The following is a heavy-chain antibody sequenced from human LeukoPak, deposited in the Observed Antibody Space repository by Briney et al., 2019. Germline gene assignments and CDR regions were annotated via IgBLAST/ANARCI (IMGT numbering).Heavy chain of an antibody. CDR2: INADGSHR. Sequence: GGSLRLSCAASGFTLGTYWMHWVRQVSGKGLVWVSRINADGSHRSYADSVKGRFTISRDNANNTLYLQMNNVRAEDTAVYYCARTSGYSDGSRYMDVWGKGTTVIVSS. D-gene: IGHD5-18*01. J-gene: IGHJ6*03. CDR1: GFTLGTYW. CDR3: ARTSGYSDGSRYMDV. V-gene: IGHV3-74*01.